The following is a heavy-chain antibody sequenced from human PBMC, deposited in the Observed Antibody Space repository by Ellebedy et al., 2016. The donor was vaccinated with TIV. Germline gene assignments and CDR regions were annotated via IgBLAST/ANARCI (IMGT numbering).Heavy chain of an antibody. V-gene: IGHV1-24*01. CDR1: GYTLTELS. J-gene: IGHJ6*02. Sequence: ASVKVSCKVSGYTLTELSMHWVRQAPGKGLEWMGGFDREDGETIYAQKLQGRVTMTRDTSTSTVYMELSSLRSEDTAVYYCARDRGYCSGGSCYYYYGMDVWGQGTTVTVSS. D-gene: IGHD2-15*01. CDR3: ARDRGYCSGGSCYYYYGMDV. CDR2: FDREDGET.